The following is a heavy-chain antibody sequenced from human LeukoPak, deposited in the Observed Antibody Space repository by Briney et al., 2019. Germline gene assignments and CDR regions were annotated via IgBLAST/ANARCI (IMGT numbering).Heavy chain of an antibody. CDR3: AKAGGYCSSTSCYYYFDY. V-gene: IGHV3-23*01. CDR2: ISGGGGST. CDR1: RFTFSSYA. Sequence: GGSLRLSCAASRFTFSSYAMSWVRQAPGKGLEWVSAISGGGGSTYYADSVKGRFTISRDNSKNTLYLQMNSLRAEDTAVYYCAKAGGYCSSTSCYYYFDYWGQGTLVTVSS. J-gene: IGHJ4*02. D-gene: IGHD2-2*01.